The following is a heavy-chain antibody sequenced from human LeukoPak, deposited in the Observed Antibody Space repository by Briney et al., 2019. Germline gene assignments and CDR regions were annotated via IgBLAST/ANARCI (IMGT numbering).Heavy chain of an antibody. CDR3: AKGIIVVVPAAIAGVVNWFDP. Sequence: PGGSLRLSCAASGFTFSSYAMSWVRQAPGKGLEWVSAISGSGGSTYYADSVKGRFTISRDNSKNTLYLQMNSLRAEDTAVYYCAKGIIVVVPAAIAGVVNWFDPWGQGTLVTVSS. CDR1: GFTFSSYA. CDR2: ISGSGGST. V-gene: IGHV3-23*01. D-gene: IGHD2-2*01. J-gene: IGHJ5*02.